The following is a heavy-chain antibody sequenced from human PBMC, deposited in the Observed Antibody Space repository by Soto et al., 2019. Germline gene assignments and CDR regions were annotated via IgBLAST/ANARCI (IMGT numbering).Heavy chain of an antibody. CDR3: ASEGYCSSGSCALYDYDYFGLDV. J-gene: IGHJ6*02. CDR1: GYNFARYG. CDR2: ISTYNERT. D-gene: IGHD2-15*01. V-gene: IGHV1-18*01. Sequence: QVHLVQSGAEVKKPGASVKVSCKASGYNFARYGISWVRQAPGQGLEWMGWISTYNERTNYAKNFQGRVTMTTDTPTSTISMELRSLTPDDTAVYYCASEGYCSSGSCALYDYDYFGLDVWGQGTTVTVSS.